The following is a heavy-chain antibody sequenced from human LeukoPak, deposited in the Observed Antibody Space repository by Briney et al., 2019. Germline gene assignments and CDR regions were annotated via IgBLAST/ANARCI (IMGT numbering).Heavy chain of an antibody. CDR1: GFTFSSYS. D-gene: IGHD4-17*01. V-gene: IGHV3-21*01. CDR3: ARGSYGEGFCDY. Sequence: GGSLRLSCAASGFTFSSYSMNWVRHAPGKGLEWVSSISSSSSYIYYADSVKGRFTISRDNAKNSLYLQMNSLRAEDTAVYYCARGSYGEGFCDYWGQGTLVTVSS. J-gene: IGHJ4*02. CDR2: ISSSSSYI.